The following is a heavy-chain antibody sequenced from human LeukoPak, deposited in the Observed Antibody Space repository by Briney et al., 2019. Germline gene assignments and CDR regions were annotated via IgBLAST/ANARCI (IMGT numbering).Heavy chain of an antibody. J-gene: IGHJ4*02. CDR3: ARVGGTGFPKD. CDR1: GGSFSGYY. V-gene: IGHV4-34*01. Sequence: SETLSLTCAVYGGSFSGYYWSWIRQPPGKGLEWIGEINHSGSTNYSPSLKSRVTISVDTSKNQFSLKLSSVTAADTAVYYCARVGGTGFPKDWGQGTLVTVSS. CDR2: INHSGST. D-gene: IGHD3-16*01.